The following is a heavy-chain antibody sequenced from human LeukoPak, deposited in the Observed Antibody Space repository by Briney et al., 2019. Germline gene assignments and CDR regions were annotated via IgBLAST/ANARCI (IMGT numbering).Heavy chain of an antibody. CDR3: ARDGYILTGSRDAFDI. CDR2: ISAYNGNT. J-gene: IGHJ3*02. D-gene: IGHD3-9*01. Sequence: ASVTVSCTASGYTFTSYGISWVRQAPGQGLEWMGWISAYNGNTNYAQKLQGRVTMTTDTSTSTAYMELRSLRSDDTAVYYCARDGYILTGSRDAFDIWGQGTMVTVSS. V-gene: IGHV1-18*01. CDR1: GYTFTSYG.